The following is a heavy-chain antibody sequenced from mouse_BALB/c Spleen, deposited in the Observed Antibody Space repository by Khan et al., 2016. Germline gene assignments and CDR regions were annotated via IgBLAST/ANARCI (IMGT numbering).Heavy chain of an antibody. CDR3: ASTTVVAIPMDY. V-gene: IGHV3-1*02. CDR2: IHYSGST. D-gene: IGHD1-1*01. J-gene: IGHJ4*01. Sequence: EVQLQESGPDLVKPSQSLSLTCTVTGYSITSGYSWHWIRQLPGNKLEWMGYIHYSGSTNYNPSLKSRISITRDTSKNQFFLQLNPLTTEDTATYYCASTTVVAIPMDYWGQGTSVTVSS. CDR1: GYSITSGYS.